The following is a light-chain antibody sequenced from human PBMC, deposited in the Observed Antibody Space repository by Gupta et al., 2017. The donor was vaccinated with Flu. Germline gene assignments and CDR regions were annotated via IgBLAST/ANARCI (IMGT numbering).Light chain of an antibody. Sequence: ISCTGSSSDIGAGHDVHWYQQLPGAAPKLLIVGNSNRPSGVPDRFSVAKSGTSASLAITGLQAEDEADYYCQSYDIGMNGPYVFGTGTKVTVL. J-gene: IGLJ1*01. CDR3: QSYDIGMNGPYV. V-gene: IGLV1-40*01. CDR1: SSDIGAGHD. CDR2: GNS.